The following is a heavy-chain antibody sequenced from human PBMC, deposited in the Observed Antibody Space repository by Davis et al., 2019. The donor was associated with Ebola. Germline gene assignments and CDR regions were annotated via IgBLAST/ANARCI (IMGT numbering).Heavy chain of an antibody. CDR2: IGSTGSYI. Sequence: GESLKISCAASGFSFSVYRMDWVRQAPGKGLEWVSSIGSTGSYIYYADSVKGRFTVSRDNAKSSLSLQMNSLRAEDTAVYYCARDGRTSSSWYVAWFDPWGQGTLVTVSS. D-gene: IGHD6-13*01. V-gene: IGHV3-21*01. CDR1: GFSFSVYR. J-gene: IGHJ5*02. CDR3: ARDGRTSSSWYVAWFDP.